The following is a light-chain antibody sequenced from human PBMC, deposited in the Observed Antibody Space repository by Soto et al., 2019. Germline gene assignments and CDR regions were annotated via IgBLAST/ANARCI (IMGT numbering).Light chain of an antibody. J-gene: IGLJ1*01. V-gene: IGLV2-23*02. CDR1: SSDVGSYNL. Sequence: QSALTQPASVSGSPGQSITISCTGTSSDVGSYNLVSWYQQHPGKAPKLMIYEVSKRPSGVSNRFSGSKSGNTASLTISGLKAEDEADYYCCSYAGSRTYVFGTGTKLTVL. CDR2: EVS. CDR3: CSYAGSRTYV.